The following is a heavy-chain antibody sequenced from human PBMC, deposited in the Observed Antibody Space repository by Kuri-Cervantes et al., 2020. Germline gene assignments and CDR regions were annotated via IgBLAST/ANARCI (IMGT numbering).Heavy chain of an antibody. CDR2: INHSGST. J-gene: IGHJ3*02. CDR1: GGSFSGYY. Sequence: SETLSLTCAVYGGSFSGYYWSWIRQPPGKGLEWIGEINHSGSTNYNPSLKSRVTISVDTSKNQFSLKLSSVTAADTAAYYCAKGGGDIVVVPAAKRKNAFDIWGQGTMVTVSS. V-gene: IGHV4-34*01. CDR3: AKGGGDIVVVPAAKRKNAFDI. D-gene: IGHD2-2*01.